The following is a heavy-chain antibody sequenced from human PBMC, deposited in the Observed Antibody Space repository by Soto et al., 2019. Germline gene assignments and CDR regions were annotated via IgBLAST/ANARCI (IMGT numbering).Heavy chain of an antibody. V-gene: IGHV3-13*05. Sequence: XESLLLSFVVSGFFFNNYDMHWVRQVRGKGLEWVSAIGAADDPYYSVSVKGRFIVSRDNAQKSLYLQMNNLRAADTAVYFCARAYTGQLPRRGDYYYALDVWGRGTTVTVSS. CDR1: GFFFNNYD. D-gene: IGHD2-2*01. CDR3: ARAYTGQLPRRGDYYYALDV. CDR2: IGAADDP. J-gene: IGHJ6*02.